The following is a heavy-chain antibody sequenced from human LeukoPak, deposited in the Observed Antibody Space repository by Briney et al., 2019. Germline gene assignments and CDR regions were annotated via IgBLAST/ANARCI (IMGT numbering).Heavy chain of an antibody. CDR3: ARDQWLVRDRYMDV. V-gene: IGHV3-21*01. Sequence: GGSLRLSCAASGITFSSYTMNWVRQAPGKGLEWVSFISTSSSYTYYADSVKGRFTISRDNARNSLYLQMNSLRAEDTAVYYRARDQWLVRDRYMDVWGKGTTVIVSS. J-gene: IGHJ6*03. D-gene: IGHD6-19*01. CDR1: GITFSSYT. CDR2: ISTSSSYT.